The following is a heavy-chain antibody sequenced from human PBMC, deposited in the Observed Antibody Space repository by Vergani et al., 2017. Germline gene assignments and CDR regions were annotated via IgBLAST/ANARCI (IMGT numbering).Heavy chain of an antibody. J-gene: IGHJ5*02. D-gene: IGHD3-10*01. CDR3: GRVADFYGLGSRLLDL. CDR2: MYHSGST. Sequence: QVRLQESGPGLVKPSETLSLTCRVSGGSMSGYYWSWIRQPPGKELEWIGYMYHSGSTNYNPSLETRVTISGDTSKNQFSRKLNSVTAADTAVSYCGRVADFYGLGSRLLDLWGQGILVTVSS. V-gene: IGHV4-59*01. CDR1: GGSMSGYY.